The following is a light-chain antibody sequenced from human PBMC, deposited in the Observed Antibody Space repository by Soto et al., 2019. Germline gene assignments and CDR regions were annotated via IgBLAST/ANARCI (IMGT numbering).Light chain of an antibody. CDR2: KAS. CDR1: QSISSW. Sequence: DIQMTQSPSTLSASVGDRVTITCRASQSISSWLAWYQQKPGKAPKLLIYKASTLKSGVPSRFSGSGSGTDFTLTISSLQPEDFATYYCQQLNSYREGFTFGPGTKVDIK. V-gene: IGKV1-5*03. J-gene: IGKJ3*01. CDR3: QQLNSYREGFT.